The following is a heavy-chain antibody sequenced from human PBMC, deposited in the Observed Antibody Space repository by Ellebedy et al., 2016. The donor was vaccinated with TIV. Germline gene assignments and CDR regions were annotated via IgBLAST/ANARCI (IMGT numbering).Heavy chain of an antibody. J-gene: IGHJ4*02. D-gene: IGHD3-3*01. CDR2: INHSGST. CDR3: ARCSIWSGLDY. CDR1: GFTFSNYW. Sequence: ESLKISCAASGFTFSNYWMNWIRQPPGKGLEWIGEINHSGSTNYNPSLKSRVTISVDTSKNQFSLKVSSVTAADTAVYYCARCSIWSGLDYWGQGTLVTVSS. V-gene: IGHV4-34*01.